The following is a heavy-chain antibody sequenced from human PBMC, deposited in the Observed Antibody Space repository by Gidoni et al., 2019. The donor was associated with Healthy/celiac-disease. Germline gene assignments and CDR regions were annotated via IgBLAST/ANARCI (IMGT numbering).Heavy chain of an antibody. D-gene: IGHD2-21*02. CDR2: ISYEGSNK. V-gene: IGHV3-30*04. CDR3: ARDRMVVTAIRVFDY. J-gene: IGHJ4*02. Sequence: QVRLVESGGVVVQPGRSLRLSRAASGFTFSSYAMHWVRQALGKGLEWVAVISYEGSNKDYADSVKGRFTISRDNSKNTLYMQMNSLRAEDTAVYYCARDRMVVTAIRVFDYWGQGTLVTVSS. CDR1: GFTFSSYA.